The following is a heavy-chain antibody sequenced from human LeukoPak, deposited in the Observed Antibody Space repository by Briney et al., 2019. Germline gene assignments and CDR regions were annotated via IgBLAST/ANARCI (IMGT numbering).Heavy chain of an antibody. CDR1: GYTFTSYD. V-gene: IGHV1-8*01. CDR3: ARGTAPVYRKGMDV. Sequence: ASVKVSCKASGYTFTSYDINWVRQVTGQGLEWMGWMNPNSGNTGYAQKFQGRVTMTRNTSISTAYMELSSLRSEDTAVYYCARGTAPVYRKGMDVWGQGTTVTVSS. D-gene: IGHD5-18*01. J-gene: IGHJ6*02. CDR2: MNPNSGNT.